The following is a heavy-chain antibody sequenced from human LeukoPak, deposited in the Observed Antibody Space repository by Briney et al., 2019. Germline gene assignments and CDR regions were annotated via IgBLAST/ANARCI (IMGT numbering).Heavy chain of an antibody. J-gene: IGHJ4*02. CDR3: ARQRKGYCSGGSCYDFDY. CDR2: IYYSGST. D-gene: IGHD2-15*01. V-gene: IGHV4-59*08. Sequence: SETLSLICTVSGGSISSYYWSWIRQPPGKGLEWIGYIYYSGSTNYNPSLKSRVTISVDTSKNQFSLKLSSVTAADTAVYYCARQRKGYCSGGSCYDFDYWGQGTLVTVSS. CDR1: GGSISSYY.